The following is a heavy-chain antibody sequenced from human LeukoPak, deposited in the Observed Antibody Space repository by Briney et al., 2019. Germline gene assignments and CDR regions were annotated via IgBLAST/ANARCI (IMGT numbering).Heavy chain of an antibody. D-gene: IGHD2-2*01. CDR1: GFTFSSYA. V-gene: IGHV3-30-3*01. CDR3: ARDTGSTSLGVLLYYYYGMDV. Sequence: PGRSLRLSCSASGFTFSSYAVHWVRQAQGKGLEWVAVISYDGTYKYYADSVKGRFNISRDNSKNTLFLQMNSLRDEDTAVYYCARDTGSTSLGVLLYYYYGMDVWGQGTTVTVSS. J-gene: IGHJ6*02. CDR2: ISYDGTYK.